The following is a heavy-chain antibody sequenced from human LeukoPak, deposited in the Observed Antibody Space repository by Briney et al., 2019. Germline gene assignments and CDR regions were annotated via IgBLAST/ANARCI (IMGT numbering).Heavy chain of an antibody. J-gene: IGHJ4*02. D-gene: IGHD3-9*01. V-gene: IGHV3-9*01. Sequence: PGGSLRLSCAASGFTFDDYAMHWVRQAPGKGLEWVSGISWNSGSIGYADSVKGRFTISRDNAKNSLYLQMNSLRAEDTALYYCAKAGDYDILTGSDYWGQGTLVTVPS. CDR1: GFTFDDYA. CDR3: AKAGDYDILTGSDY. CDR2: ISWNSGSI.